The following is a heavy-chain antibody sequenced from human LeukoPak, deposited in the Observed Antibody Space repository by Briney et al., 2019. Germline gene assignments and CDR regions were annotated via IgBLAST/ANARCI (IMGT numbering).Heavy chain of an antibody. CDR2: IKQDGSVK. Sequence: PGGSLRLSCAASGFTFSNSWMSWVRQAPGKGLEWVGNIKQDGSVKSYVHSVKGRFTISRDNAKNSLYLQMNTLRFEDTAVYYCARDGYASGSHDYWGQGTLVTVSS. D-gene: IGHD3-10*01. J-gene: IGHJ4*02. CDR3: ARDGYASGSHDY. CDR1: GFTFSNSW. V-gene: IGHV3-7*04.